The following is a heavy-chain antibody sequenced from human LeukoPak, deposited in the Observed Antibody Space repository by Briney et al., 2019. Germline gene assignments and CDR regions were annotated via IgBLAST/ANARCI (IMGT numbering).Heavy chain of an antibody. Sequence: SETLSLTCTVSGYSISSGYYWGWIRQPPGKGLEWIGSIYHSGSTYYNPSLKSRVTISVDTSKNQFSLKLSSVTAADTAVYYCARDWPLFYDSSGNNWFDPWGQGTLVTVSS. CDR1: GYSISSGYY. D-gene: IGHD3-22*01. J-gene: IGHJ5*02. CDR3: ARDWPLFYDSSGNNWFDP. CDR2: IYHSGST. V-gene: IGHV4-38-2*02.